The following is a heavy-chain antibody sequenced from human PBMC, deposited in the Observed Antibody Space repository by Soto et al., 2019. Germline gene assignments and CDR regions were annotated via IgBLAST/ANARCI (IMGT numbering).Heavy chain of an antibody. CDR1: GGSVSSGDYY. Sequence: QVQLQESGPGLVKPSETLSVTCTVSGGSVSSGDYYWTWIRQSPGKGLQWIGYLQHSGSPSYNPSLRSRVSVSAGTSKNHFSLKLTSVTAADTAVYYCARWSSGTLAMAVWGQGTTVAVSS. V-gene: IGHV4-61*03. CDR3: ARWSSGTLAMAV. J-gene: IGHJ6*02. D-gene: IGHD3-10*01. CDR2: LQHSGSP.